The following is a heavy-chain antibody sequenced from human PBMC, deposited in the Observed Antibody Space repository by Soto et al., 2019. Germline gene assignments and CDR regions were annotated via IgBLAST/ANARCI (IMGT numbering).Heavy chain of an antibody. D-gene: IGHD2-21*01. J-gene: IGHJ4*02. Sequence: EVQLVESGGGLVQPGGSLRLSCAASGFTVSSNYMSWVRQAPGKGLEWVSVIYSGGSTYYADSVKGRFPISRHNSKNTLYLQMNSLRAEDTAVYYCAGAYCGGDCYPGGDYWGQGTLVTVSS. CDR1: GFTVSSNY. CDR3: AGAYCGGDCYPGGDY. CDR2: IYSGGST. V-gene: IGHV3-53*04.